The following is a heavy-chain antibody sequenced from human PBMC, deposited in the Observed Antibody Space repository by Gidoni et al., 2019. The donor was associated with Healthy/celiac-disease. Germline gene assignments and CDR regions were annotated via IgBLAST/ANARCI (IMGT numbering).Heavy chain of an antibody. D-gene: IGHD6-19*01. J-gene: IGHJ4*02. CDR1: GYTFTGYY. CDR2: INPNSGGT. V-gene: IGHV1-2*02. CDR3: ARVDIAVVATQRLFDY. Sequence: QVQLVQSGAEVKKPGASVKVSCKASGYTFTGYYMHWVRQAPGQGLEWMGWINPNSGGTNYAQKFQGRVTMTRDTSISTAYMELSRLRSDDTAVYYCARVDIAVVATQRLFDYWGQGTLVTVSS.